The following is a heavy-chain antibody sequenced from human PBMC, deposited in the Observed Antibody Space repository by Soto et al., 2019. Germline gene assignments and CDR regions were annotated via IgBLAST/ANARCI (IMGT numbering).Heavy chain of an antibody. CDR1: GFTLSNFP. CDR3: PKVASSGQQYYLKAMYV. CDR2: MSASGGTT. V-gene: IGHV3-23*01. Sequence: EGPILQSGGGLVQPGVSLRLSCAASGFTLSNFPMRWVRQPSGKGLAWVADMSASGGTTYYADSVKGRVNISRDKSTTTLCLEMNNLGASDSAVYSCPKVASSGQQYYLKAMYVLGQGATV. J-gene: IGHJ6*02. D-gene: IGHD6-19*01.